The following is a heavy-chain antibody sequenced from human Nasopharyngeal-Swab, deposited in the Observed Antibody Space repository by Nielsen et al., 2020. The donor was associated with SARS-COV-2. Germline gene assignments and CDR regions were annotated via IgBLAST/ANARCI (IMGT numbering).Heavy chain of an antibody. CDR3: ARVGATATLHA. Sequence: ASVKVSCNTSGYIFSSYDISWVRQAPRQGLEWMGWVSVETGDTRYAETLQGRVTMTTDTSTNTAHLELRSLTSDDTAVYYCARVGATATLHAWGQGTLVTVSS. J-gene: IGHJ5*02. CDR2: VSVETGDT. V-gene: IGHV1-18*01. CDR1: GYIFSSYD. D-gene: IGHD1-26*01.